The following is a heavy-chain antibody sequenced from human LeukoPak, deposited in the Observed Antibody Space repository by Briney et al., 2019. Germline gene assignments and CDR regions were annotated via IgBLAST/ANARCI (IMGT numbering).Heavy chain of an antibody. D-gene: IGHD3-10*02. CDR1: GYSFTSYW. CDR2: IYPGDSDT. Sequence: GESLKISCKGSGYSFTSYWIGWVRQMPGKGLEWMGIIYPGDSDTRYSPSFQGQVTISADKSISTAYLQWSSLKASDTAMYYCARSRPSAATMSAARDYYYYYYMDVWGKGTTVTVSS. CDR3: ARSRPSAATMSAARDYYYYYYMDV. V-gene: IGHV5-51*01. J-gene: IGHJ6*03.